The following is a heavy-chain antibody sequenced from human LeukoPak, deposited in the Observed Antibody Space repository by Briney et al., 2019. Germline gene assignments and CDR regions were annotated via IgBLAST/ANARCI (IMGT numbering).Heavy chain of an antibody. D-gene: IGHD3-22*01. CDR1: GFAFTSSA. CDR2: IVVGSGNT. CDR3: AAANVVYYDSSSYYDY. Sequence: ASVKLSCKASGFAFTSSAVQWVRQARGQRLGWIGWIVVGSGNTNYAQKFQERATITRDMSTSTAYMELSSLRSEDTAVYYCAAANVVYYDSSSYYDYWGQGTLVTVSS. V-gene: IGHV1-58*01. J-gene: IGHJ4*02.